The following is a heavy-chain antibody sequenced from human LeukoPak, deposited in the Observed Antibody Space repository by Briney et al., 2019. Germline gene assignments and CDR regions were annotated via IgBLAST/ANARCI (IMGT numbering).Heavy chain of an antibody. CDR2: ISYDGSNK. CDR3: ARSTYCGGDCYPALGY. J-gene: IGHJ4*02. D-gene: IGHD2-21*02. V-gene: IGHV3-30-3*01. Sequence: GGSLRLSCAASGFTFSSYAMHWVRQAPGKGLEWVAVISYDGSNKYYADSVKGRFTISRDNAMNSLYLQMNSLRDEDTAVYYCARSTYCGGDCYPALGYWGQGTPVTVSS. CDR1: GFTFSSYA.